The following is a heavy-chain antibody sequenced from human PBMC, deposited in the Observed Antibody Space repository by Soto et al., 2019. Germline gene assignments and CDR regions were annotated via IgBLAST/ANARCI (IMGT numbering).Heavy chain of an antibody. CDR1: GFPFSAYA. CDR3: AKNGDFWSWGMDV. CDR2: ISSSGDGT. V-gene: IGHV3-23*01. D-gene: IGHD3-3*01. Sequence: PGGSLRLSCAASGFPFSAYAMTWVRQAPGKGLEWVSIISSSGDGTYYVDSVKGRFTISRDNSRNTLNLQMNSLRAEDTAVYYCAKNGDFWSWGMDVWGQGTTVTVSS. J-gene: IGHJ6*02.